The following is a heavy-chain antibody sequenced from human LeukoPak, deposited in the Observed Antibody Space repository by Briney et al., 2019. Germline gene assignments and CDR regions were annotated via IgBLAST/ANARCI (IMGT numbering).Heavy chain of an antibody. CDR1: GGSISTYY. V-gene: IGHV4-59*01. Sequence: SETLSLTCTVSGGSISTYYWSWIRQPPGRGLEWIADIYYSGSANYNPSLKSRVTTSVDTSKKQFSLKLKSVTAADTAVYYCARLERQWPTFKYYFEYWGQGTMVTVSS. D-gene: IGHD6-19*01. CDR2: IYYSGSA. CDR3: ARLERQWPTFKYYFEY. J-gene: IGHJ4*02.